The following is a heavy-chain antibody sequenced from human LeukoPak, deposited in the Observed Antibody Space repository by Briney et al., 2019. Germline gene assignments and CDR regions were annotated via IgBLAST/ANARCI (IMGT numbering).Heavy chain of an antibody. V-gene: IGHV4-34*01. CDR1: GGSFNDYN. CDR2: INHNGAT. CDR3: ARGSPKHDS. J-gene: IGHJ5*01. Sequence: PSETLSLTCAVYGGSFNDYNWNWIRQPPGRGLEWIGEINHNGATNHNPSLKSRLTISVDTSKNQFSLRLKSVTAADTAVYYCARGSPKHDSWGQGTLVTVSS.